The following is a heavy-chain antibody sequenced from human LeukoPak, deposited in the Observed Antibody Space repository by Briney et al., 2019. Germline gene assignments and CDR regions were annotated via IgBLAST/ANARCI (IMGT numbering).Heavy chain of an antibody. Sequence: SETLSLTCTVSGGSISSYYWSWIRQPPGKGLEWIGYIYYSGSTNYNPSLTSRVTISVDTSKNQFSLKLSSVTAADTAVYYCARSRLYYFDYWGQGTLVTVSS. CDR3: ARSRLYYFDY. CDR2: IYYSGST. J-gene: IGHJ4*02. V-gene: IGHV4-59*01. CDR1: GGSISSYY.